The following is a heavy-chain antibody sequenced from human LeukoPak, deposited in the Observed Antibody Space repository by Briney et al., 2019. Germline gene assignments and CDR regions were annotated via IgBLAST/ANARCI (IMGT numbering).Heavy chain of an antibody. J-gene: IGHJ4*02. Sequence: SETLSLTCTVSGGSISSYYWSWIRQPAGKGLEWIGRIYTSGNTNYNPSLKSRVTMSLDTPKNQFSLKLSSVTAADTAVYYCARGQRGRDFDYWGQGTLVTVSS. CDR2: IYTSGNT. V-gene: IGHV4-4*07. CDR1: GGSISSYY. CDR3: ARGQRGRDFDY.